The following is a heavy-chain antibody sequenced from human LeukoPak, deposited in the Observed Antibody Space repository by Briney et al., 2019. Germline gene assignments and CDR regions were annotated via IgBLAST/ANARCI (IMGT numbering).Heavy chain of an antibody. D-gene: IGHD3-22*01. CDR1: GYTFTSYD. J-gene: IGHJ3*02. CDR2: MNPNSGNT. V-gene: IGHV1-8*01. Sequence: ASVTVSCKASGYTFTSYDINWVRQATGQGLEWMGWMNPNSGNTGYAQKFQGRVTMTRNTSISTAYMELSSLRSEDTAVYYCARGTLGGLVVVNRFDIWGQGTMVTVSS. CDR3: ARGTLGGLVVVNRFDI.